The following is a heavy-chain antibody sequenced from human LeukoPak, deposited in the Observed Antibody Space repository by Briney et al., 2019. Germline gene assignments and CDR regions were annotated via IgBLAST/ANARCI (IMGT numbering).Heavy chain of an antibody. CDR1: GFTFSSYA. V-gene: IGHV3-23*01. Sequence: GGSLRLSCAASGFTFSSYAMSWVRQAPGKGLEWVSAISGSGGSTYYADSVKGRFTISRDNSKNTLYLQMNSLRAEDTAVYYCAKDARLYGDYIAYFDYWGQGTLVTVSS. CDR2: ISGSGGST. D-gene: IGHD4-17*01. CDR3: AKDARLYGDYIAYFDY. J-gene: IGHJ4*02.